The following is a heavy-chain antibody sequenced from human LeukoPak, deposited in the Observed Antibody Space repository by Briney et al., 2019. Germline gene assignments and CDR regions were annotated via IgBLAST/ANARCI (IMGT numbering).Heavy chain of an antibody. Sequence: PGGSLRLSCAASGFTFSSYGMHWVRQAPGKGLVWVSRISRDGTSSSYADSVKGRFTISRDNAKNTLYLQMNSLRAEDTAVYYCARGGDILLTPMAFDYWGQGTLVTVSS. CDR1: GFTFSSYG. CDR2: ISRDGTSS. D-gene: IGHD2-8*02. J-gene: IGHJ4*02. V-gene: IGHV3-74*01. CDR3: ARGGDILLTPMAFDY.